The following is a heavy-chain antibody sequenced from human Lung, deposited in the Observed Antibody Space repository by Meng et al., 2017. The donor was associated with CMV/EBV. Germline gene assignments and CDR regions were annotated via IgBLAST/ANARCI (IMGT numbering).Heavy chain of an antibody. CDR2: VSWNSGSI. CDR3: ARGYDPRIFYGMDV. J-gene: IGHJ6*02. Sequence: SLRLXXAGSGFTFDDYAMHWVRQVPGKGLEWVSGVSWNSGSIDYADSVKGRFTISRDNAKKFLYLQMNNLRVEDTALYYCARGYDPRIFYGMDVWGQGTTVXVSS. V-gene: IGHV3-9*01. D-gene: IGHD3-16*01. CDR1: GFTFDDYA.